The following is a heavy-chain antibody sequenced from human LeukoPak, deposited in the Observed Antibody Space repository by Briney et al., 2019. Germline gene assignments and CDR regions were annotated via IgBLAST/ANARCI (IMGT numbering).Heavy chain of an antibody. CDR1: GFTFSSYA. Sequence: SGGSLRLSCAASGFTFSSYAMSWARQAPGKGLEWVSTIGGSGGSTYYADSVKGRFTISRDNSKNTLYLQMNSLRAEDTAVYYCATSPRYYYDSSGLDYWGQGTLVTVSS. V-gene: IGHV3-23*01. CDR3: ATSPRYYYDSSGLDY. D-gene: IGHD3-22*01. CDR2: IGGSGGST. J-gene: IGHJ4*02.